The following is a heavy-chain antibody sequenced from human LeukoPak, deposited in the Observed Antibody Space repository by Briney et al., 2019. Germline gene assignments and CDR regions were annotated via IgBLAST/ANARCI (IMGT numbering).Heavy chain of an antibody. D-gene: IGHD2-2*02. V-gene: IGHV3-23*01. J-gene: IGHJ4*02. CDR1: GFTFSSYA. Sequence: HAGGSLRLSCAASGFTFSSYAMSWVRQAPGKGLEWVSAMSGTGGYTYYADSVKGRFTISRDSSKNTLYLQMNSLRGEDTAIYYCAKELGHTLPFDCWGQGTLVTVSS. CDR3: AKELGHTLPFDC. CDR2: MSGTGGYT.